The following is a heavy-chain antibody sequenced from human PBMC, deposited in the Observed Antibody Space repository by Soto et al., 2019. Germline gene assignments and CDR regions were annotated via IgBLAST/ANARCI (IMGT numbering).Heavy chain of an antibody. CDR3: ARRFLYGSGSSFDY. Sequence: SETLSLTCTVSGGSISSSSYYWGWIRQPPGKGLEWIGSIYYSGSTYYNPSLKSRVTISVDTSKNQFSLKLGSVTAADTAVYYCARRFLYGSGSSFDYWGQGTLVTVSS. J-gene: IGHJ4*02. CDR2: IYYSGST. D-gene: IGHD3-10*01. CDR1: GGSISSSSYY. V-gene: IGHV4-39*01.